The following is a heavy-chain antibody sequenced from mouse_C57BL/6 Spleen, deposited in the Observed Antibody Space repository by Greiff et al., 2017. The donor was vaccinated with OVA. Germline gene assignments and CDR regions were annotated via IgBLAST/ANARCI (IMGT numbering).Heavy chain of an antibody. J-gene: IGHJ4*01. Sequence: VQLQQSGPELVKPGASVKISCKASGYTFTDYYMNWVKQSHGKSLEWIGDINPNNGGTSYNQKFKGKATLTVDKSSSTAYMELRSLTSEDSAVYYCASDYMDYWGQGTSVTVSS. V-gene: IGHV1-26*01. CDR3: ASDYMDY. D-gene: IGHD2-13*01. CDR1: GYTFTDYY. CDR2: INPNNGGT.